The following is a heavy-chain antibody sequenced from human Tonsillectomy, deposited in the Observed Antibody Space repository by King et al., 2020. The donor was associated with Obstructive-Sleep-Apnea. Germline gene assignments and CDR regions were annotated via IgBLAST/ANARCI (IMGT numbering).Heavy chain of an antibody. V-gene: IGHV4-38-2*02. D-gene: IGHD6-13*01. CDR3: ARVVAAALLPHYFDY. CDR1: GYSISSGYY. CDR2: IYHSGST. Sequence: VQLQESGPGLVKPSETLSLTCTVSGYSISSGYYWGWIRQPPGKGLEWIGSIYHSGSTYYNPSLKSRVTISVDTSKNQFSLKLSSVTAADTAVYYCARVVAAALLPHYFDYWGQGTLVTVSS. J-gene: IGHJ4*02.